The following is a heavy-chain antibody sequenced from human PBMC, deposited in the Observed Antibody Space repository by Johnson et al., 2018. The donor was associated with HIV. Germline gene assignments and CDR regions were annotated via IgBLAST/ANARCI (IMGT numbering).Heavy chain of an antibody. Sequence: VQLVESGGGLVQPGGSLRLSCAASGFTVSSNYMSWVRQAPGKGLEWVANIKQDGSEKYYVDSVKGRFTISRDNAKNSLYLQMNSLTVEDTALYYCARSDPSTLLWFGDNDAFDIWGQGTMVTVSS. CDR2: IKQDGSEK. J-gene: IGHJ3*02. V-gene: IGHV3-7*03. CDR1: GFTVSSNY. CDR3: ARSDPSTLLWFGDNDAFDI. D-gene: IGHD3-10*01.